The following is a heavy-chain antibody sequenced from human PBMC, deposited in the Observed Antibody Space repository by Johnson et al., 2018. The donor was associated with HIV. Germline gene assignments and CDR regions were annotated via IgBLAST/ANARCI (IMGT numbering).Heavy chain of an antibody. CDR3: ARDGSYWAFDI. D-gene: IGHD6-19*01. CDR2: ISYDGSNK. CDR1: GFTFSSYA. V-gene: IGHV3-30-3*01. J-gene: IGHJ3*02. Sequence: QVQLVESGGGVVQPGRSLRLSCAASGFTFSSYAMHWVRQAPGKGLEWVAVISYDGSNKYYADSVKGRFTISRDNSKNTLYLQMSSLRAEDTAVYYCARDGSYWAFDIWGQGTMVTVSS.